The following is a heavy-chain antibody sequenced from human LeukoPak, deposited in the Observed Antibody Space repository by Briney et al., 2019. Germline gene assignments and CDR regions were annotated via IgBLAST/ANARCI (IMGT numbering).Heavy chain of an antibody. V-gene: IGHV5-51*01. J-gene: IGHJ4*02. CDR1: GYSFTGYW. CDR2: IYPGDSDT. Sequence: GQSLEISCKASGYSFTGYWIGWVRQMPGKGLESMAIIYPGDSDTRYNPSFQGQVTISADKSISTAYLQWSSLKASDTAKYYCTRHRKRANPPDYWGQGTLVTVTS. CDR3: TRHRKRANPPDY. D-gene: IGHD4/OR15-4a*01.